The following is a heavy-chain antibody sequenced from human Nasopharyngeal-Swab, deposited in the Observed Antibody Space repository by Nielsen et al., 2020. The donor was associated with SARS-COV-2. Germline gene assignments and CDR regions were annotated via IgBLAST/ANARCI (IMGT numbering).Heavy chain of an antibody. V-gene: IGHV4-31*03. CDR1: GGSISSGGYY. J-gene: IGHJ3*02. D-gene: IGHD3-16*02. CDR2: IYYSGST. CDR3: ARGEFGGVIVLDAFDI. Sequence: SETLSLTCTVSGGSISSGGYYWSWIRQHPGKGLEWIGYIYYSGSTYYNPSLKSRVTISVDTSKNQFSLKLSSVTAADKAVYYCARGEFGGVIVLDAFDIWGQGTMVTVSS.